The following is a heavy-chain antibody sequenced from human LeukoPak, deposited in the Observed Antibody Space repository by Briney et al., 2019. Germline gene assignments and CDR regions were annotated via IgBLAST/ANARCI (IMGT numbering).Heavy chain of an antibody. D-gene: IGHD3-22*01. V-gene: IGHV1-69*13. CDR1: GYTSTSYG. J-gene: IGHJ5*02. CDR2: IIPIFGTA. Sequence: SVKVSCKASGYTSTSYGISWVRQAPGQGLEWMGGIIPIFGTANYAQKFQGRVTITADESTSTAYMELSSLRSEDTAVYYCARGASYYYDSSGYEHWFDPWGQGTLVTVSS. CDR3: ARGASYYYDSSGYEHWFDP.